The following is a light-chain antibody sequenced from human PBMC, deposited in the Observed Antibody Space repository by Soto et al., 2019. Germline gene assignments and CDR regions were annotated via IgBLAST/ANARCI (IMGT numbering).Light chain of an antibody. CDR3: QQYDDWPPSYT. CDR1: QSVSSN. Sequence: TVMTQSPATLSVSPGERATLSCRASQSVSSNLAWYQQKPGQAPRLLIYGASTRATGIPARISGSGSGTEFTLTISSLQSEDFAVYYCQQYDDWPPSYTFGQGTKLEIE. CDR2: GAS. J-gene: IGKJ2*01. V-gene: IGKV3-15*01.